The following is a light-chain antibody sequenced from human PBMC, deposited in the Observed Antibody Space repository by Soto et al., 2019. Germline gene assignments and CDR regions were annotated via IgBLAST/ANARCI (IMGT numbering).Light chain of an antibody. CDR2: EVS. J-gene: IGLJ2*01. Sequence: QSALTQPHSASGSPGQSVTISCTGISSDVGSYIYVSWYQQHPGKAPKLMIYEVSKRPPGVPDRFSGSMSGKTASLTVSGLQAEDEADYYCSSNAGSNNLVFGGGTKLTVL. V-gene: IGLV2-8*01. CDR1: SSDVGSYIY. CDR3: SSNAGSNNLV.